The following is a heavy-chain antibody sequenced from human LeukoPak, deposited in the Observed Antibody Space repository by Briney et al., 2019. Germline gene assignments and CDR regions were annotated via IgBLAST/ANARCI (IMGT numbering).Heavy chain of an antibody. CDR3: ARPEYYDSSGYYL. Sequence: PSETLSLTCAVYGGSFSGYYRSWIRQPPGKGLEWIGEINHSGSTNYNPSLKSRVTISVDTSKNQFSLKLSSVTAADTAVYYCARPEYYDSSGYYLWGQGTLVTVSS. CDR1: GGSFSGYY. D-gene: IGHD3-22*01. V-gene: IGHV4-34*01. CDR2: INHSGST. J-gene: IGHJ4*02.